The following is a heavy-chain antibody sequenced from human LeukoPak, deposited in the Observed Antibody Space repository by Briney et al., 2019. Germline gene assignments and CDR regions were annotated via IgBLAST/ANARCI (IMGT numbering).Heavy chain of an antibody. CDR1: GFTFSSYW. Sequence: GGSLRLSCAASGFTFSSYWMSWVRQDPGKGLEWVANIKQDGSEKYYVDSVKGRFTISRDNAKNSLYLQMNSLRAEDTAVYYCARVTTRAVLDAFDIWGQGTMVTVCS. J-gene: IGHJ3*02. CDR2: IKQDGSEK. D-gene: IGHD3-22*01. V-gene: IGHV3-7*01. CDR3: ARVTTRAVLDAFDI.